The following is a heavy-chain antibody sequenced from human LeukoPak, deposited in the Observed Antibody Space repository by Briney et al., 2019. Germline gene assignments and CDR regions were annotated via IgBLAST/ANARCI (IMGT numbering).Heavy chain of an antibody. CDR1: GGTFSSYA. CDR2: IIPIFGTA. J-gene: IGHJ6*03. D-gene: IGHD6-6*01. V-gene: IGHV1-69*05. CDR3: ARGLRLAARPLGNYYYYYMDV. Sequence: ASAKVSCKASGGTFSSYAISWVRQAPGQGLEWMGGIIPIFGTANYAQKFQGRVTITTDESTSTAYMELSSLRSEDTAVYYCARGLRLAARPLGNYYYYYMDVWGKGTTVTVSS.